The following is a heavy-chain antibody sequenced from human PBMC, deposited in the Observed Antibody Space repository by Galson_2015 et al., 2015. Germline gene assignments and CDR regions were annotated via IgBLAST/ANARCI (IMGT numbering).Heavy chain of an antibody. Sequence: SLRLSCADSGFTFSNAWMSWVRQAPGKGLEWVGRIKSKTDGGTIDYAAPVKGRFTISRDDSKNTLYLQMNSLKIEDTAVYYCTTDGTVGVTTYDYWGQGTPVTVSS. CDR1: GFTFSNAW. D-gene: IGHD1-26*01. CDR3: TTDGTVGVTTYDY. V-gene: IGHV3-15*01. CDR2: IKSKTDGGTI. J-gene: IGHJ4*02.